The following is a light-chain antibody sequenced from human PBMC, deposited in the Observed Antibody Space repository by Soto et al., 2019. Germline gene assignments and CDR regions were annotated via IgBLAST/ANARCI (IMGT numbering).Light chain of an antibody. V-gene: IGLV1-47*01. CDR2: RNN. J-gene: IGLJ1*01. Sequence: QSVLXQPPPASGAPGPRVTISFSGNSPNIGSNYVYWYQQLPGTAPKLLIYRNNQRPSGVPDRFSGSKSGTSASLAISGLRSEDEADYYCAAWDDSLSGPVFGTGTKVTVL. CDR1: SPNIGSNY. CDR3: AAWDDSLSGPV.